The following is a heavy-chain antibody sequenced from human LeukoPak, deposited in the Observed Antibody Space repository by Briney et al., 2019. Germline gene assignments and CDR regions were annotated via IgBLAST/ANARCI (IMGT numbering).Heavy chain of an antibody. D-gene: IGHD3-22*01. CDR3: ARDKGTYDSSGYEFDY. Sequence: ASVKVSCKASGYTFSGYYIHWVRQGPGQGLEWMGWINPNSGVTDYAQKFQGRVTVTRDTSISTAYMELSRLRSDDTAVYYCARDKGTYDSSGYEFDYWGQGTLVTVSS. CDR1: GYTFSGYY. J-gene: IGHJ4*02. CDR2: INPNSGVT. V-gene: IGHV1-2*02.